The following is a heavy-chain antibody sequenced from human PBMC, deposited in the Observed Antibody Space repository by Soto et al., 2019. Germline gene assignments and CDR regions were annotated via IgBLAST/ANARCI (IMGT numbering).Heavy chain of an antibody. Sequence: SETLSLTCTVSGGSITSSSYYLSWIRQPPGKGLEWIGSIYYSGSTYNNPSLKSQVTISVDTSKNQFSLKLSSVTAADTAVYYCARGPASDKVDYWGQGTLVTVSS. V-gene: IGHV4-39*07. D-gene: IGHD3-10*01. CDR1: GGSITSSSYY. CDR2: IYYSGST. CDR3: ARGPASDKVDY. J-gene: IGHJ4*02.